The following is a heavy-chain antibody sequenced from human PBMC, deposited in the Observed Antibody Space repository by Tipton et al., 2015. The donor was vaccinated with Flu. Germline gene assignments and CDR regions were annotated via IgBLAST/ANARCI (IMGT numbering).Heavy chain of an antibody. V-gene: IGHV3-30*04. CDR1: GFTFSSYA. D-gene: IGHD3-10*01. CDR2: ISYDGSNK. J-gene: IGHJ6*02. CDR3: ARVPHDYGSGLGMDV. Sequence: QVQLVQSGGGVVQPGRSLRLSCAASGFTFSSYAMHWVRQAPGKGLEWVAVISYDGSNKYYADSVKGRFTISRDNSKNTLYLQMNSLRAEDTAVYYCARVPHDYGSGLGMDVWGQGTTVTVSS.